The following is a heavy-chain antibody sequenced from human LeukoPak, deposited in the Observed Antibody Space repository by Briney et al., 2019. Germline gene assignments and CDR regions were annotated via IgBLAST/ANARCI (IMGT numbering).Heavy chain of an antibody. D-gene: IGHD3-3*01. V-gene: IGHV4-39*01. CDR1: GDSITSSNYY. CDR3: ARNITIFGVIPRGAGWFDP. J-gene: IGHJ5*02. CDR2: IYYSGST. Sequence: SETLSLTCTVSGDSITSSNYYWGWIRRPPGKGLEWIGSIYYSGSTHYNPSLKSRLTISVDTSRNQFSLKLRTVTAADTAVYYCARNITIFGVIPRGAGWFDPWGQGTLVTVSS.